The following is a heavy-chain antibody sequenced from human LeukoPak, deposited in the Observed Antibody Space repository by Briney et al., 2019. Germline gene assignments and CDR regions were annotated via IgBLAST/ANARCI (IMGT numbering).Heavy chain of an antibody. J-gene: IGHJ2*01. CDR2: IGADSGDTHGDT. V-gene: IGHV1-18*01. CDR3: ARGSSPYNWYFDL. CDR1: GYRLRNHG. Sequence: GASVKVSCKASGYRLRNHGISWVTQAPGQGLEWMGWIGADSGDTHGDTHYAEKLQGRVTMTTDTSTDTAYMDLRSLTSDDTAVHNCARGSSPYNWYFDLWGRGTLVTVSS. D-gene: IGHD4-11*01.